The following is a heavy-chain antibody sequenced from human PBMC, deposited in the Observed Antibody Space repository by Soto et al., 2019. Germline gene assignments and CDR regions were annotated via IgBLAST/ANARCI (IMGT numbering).Heavy chain of an antibody. CDR1: GYTFTTYA. Sequence: ASVKVSCKASGYTFTTYAISWLRQAPGQGLEWMGWMSAYNGDTNYAQKFQGRVTMTVDTSTTTAFMELTSLTSDDRAVYYCAKNGQPPYYYYGMDVWGQGTTVTVSS. D-gene: IGHD2-8*01. CDR3: AKNGQPPYYYYGMDV. J-gene: IGHJ6*02. V-gene: IGHV1-18*01. CDR2: MSAYNGDT.